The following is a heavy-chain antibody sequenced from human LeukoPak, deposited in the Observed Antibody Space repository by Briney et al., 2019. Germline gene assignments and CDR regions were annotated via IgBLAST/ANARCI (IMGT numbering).Heavy chain of an antibody. CDR3: VKDDYGDPRV. CDR1: GLTFSSFG. Sequence: GGSLRLSCAASGLTFSSFGVHWVRQAPGKGLEWVAFIPYDGSNTYYTDSVKGRFTISRDNSKNTLYLQMNSLRPEDTAVYYCVKDDYGDPRVWGQGTLVTVSS. CDR2: IPYDGSNT. D-gene: IGHD4-17*01. V-gene: IGHV3-30*02. J-gene: IGHJ4*02.